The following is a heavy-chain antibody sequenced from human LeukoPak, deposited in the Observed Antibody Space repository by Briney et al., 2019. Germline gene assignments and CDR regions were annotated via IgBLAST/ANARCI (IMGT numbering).Heavy chain of an antibody. CDR3: ARDRGGSGRWSYFDY. Sequence: PSETLSLTCAVSGGSISSSNWRSWVRQPPGKGLGWIGEIYHSGSTNYNPSLKSRVTISVDKSKNQFSLKLSSVTAADTAVYYCARDRGGSGRWSYFDYWGQGTLVTVSS. D-gene: IGHD3-10*01. J-gene: IGHJ4*02. CDR2: IYHSGST. CDR1: GGSISSSNW. V-gene: IGHV4-4*02.